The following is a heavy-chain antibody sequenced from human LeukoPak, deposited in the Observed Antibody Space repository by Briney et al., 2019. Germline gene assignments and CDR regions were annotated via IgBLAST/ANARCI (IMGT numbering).Heavy chain of an antibody. CDR2: INHSGST. CDR3: ARHRRYCSSTSCSDSGYDDY. J-gene: IGHJ4*02. V-gene: IGHV4-34*01. D-gene: IGHD2-2*01. Sequence: SEPLSLTCAVYGGSFSGYYWSWIRQPPGKGLEWIGEINHSGSTNYNPSLKSRVTISVDTSKNQFSLKLSSVTAADTAVYYCARHRRYCSSTSCSDSGYDDYWGQGTLVTVSS. CDR1: GGSFSGYY.